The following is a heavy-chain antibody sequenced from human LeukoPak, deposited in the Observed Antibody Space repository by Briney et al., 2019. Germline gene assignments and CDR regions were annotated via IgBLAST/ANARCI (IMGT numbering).Heavy chain of an antibody. Sequence: GGSVKVSCKASGYTFIGYYMHWVGQPPGQGLEWMGWINPNSGGTNYAQKFQDRVTMTRDTSISTAYMELSRLRSDDTAVYYCARGLSQLFGGYWGQGTLVTVSS. CDR3: ARGLSQLFGGY. V-gene: IGHV1-2*02. J-gene: IGHJ4*02. CDR1: GYTFIGYY. D-gene: IGHD3-10*01. CDR2: INPNSGGT.